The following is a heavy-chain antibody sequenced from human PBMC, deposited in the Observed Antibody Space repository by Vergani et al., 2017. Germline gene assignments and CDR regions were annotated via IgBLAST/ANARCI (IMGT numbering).Heavy chain of an antibody. V-gene: IGHV3-30*03. CDR1: GFSFSTYG. J-gene: IGHJ3*02. D-gene: IGHD1/OR15-1a*01. CDR2: ISNDGSIR. Sequence: QVQLVESGGGVVQPVRSLRLSCAASGFSFSTYGMHWVRQAPGKGLEWGAVISNDGSIRYCVDSVKCRFSISRDNSENTLYLQMNSLQIEDTAMYYCAGGNLNWNIVNGSFDMWGQGTMVTVSS. CDR3: AGGNLNWNIVNGSFDM.